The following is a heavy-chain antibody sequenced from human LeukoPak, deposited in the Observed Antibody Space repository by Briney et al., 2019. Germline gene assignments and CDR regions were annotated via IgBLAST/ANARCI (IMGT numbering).Heavy chain of an antibody. D-gene: IGHD3-22*01. CDR1: GYTFTSYG. CDR2: ISAYNGNT. CDR3: ARVFYSGDSSGYYYP. J-gene: IGHJ5*02. Sequence: ASVKVSCKASGYTFTSYGISWVRQAPGQGLEWMGWISAYNGNTNYAQKLQGRVTMTTDTSTSTAYMELRSLRSDDTAVYYCARVFYSGDSSGYYYPVGQGTLVTVSS. V-gene: IGHV1-18*01.